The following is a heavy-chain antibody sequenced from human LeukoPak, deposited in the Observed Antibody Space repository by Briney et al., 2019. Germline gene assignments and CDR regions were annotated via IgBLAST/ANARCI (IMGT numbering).Heavy chain of an antibody. CDR1: GGSISSYY. CDR2: IYYSGST. J-gene: IGHJ2*01. CDR3: ARDLSPNWYFDL. V-gene: IGHV4-59*01. Sequence: SETLSLTCTVSGGSISSYYWSWIRQPPGKGLERIGYIYYSGSTNYNPSLKSRVTISVDTSMNQFSLKLSSVTAADTAVYYCARDLSPNWYFDLWGRGTLVTVSS.